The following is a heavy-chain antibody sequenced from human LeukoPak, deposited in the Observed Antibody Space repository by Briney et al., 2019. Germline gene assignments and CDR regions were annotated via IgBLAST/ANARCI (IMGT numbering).Heavy chain of an antibody. J-gene: IGHJ4*02. CDR3: ARDLYGSGSFGY. CDR2: INPNSGGT. CDR1: GYTFTDYY. V-gene: IGHV1-2*02. D-gene: IGHD3-10*01. Sequence: ASVKVSCKASGYTFTDYYMHWVRQAPGQGLEWMGWINPNSGGTNYAQKFQGRVTMTRDTSISTAYMELSSLKSDDPAVYYCARDLYGSGSFGYWGQGTLVTVSS.